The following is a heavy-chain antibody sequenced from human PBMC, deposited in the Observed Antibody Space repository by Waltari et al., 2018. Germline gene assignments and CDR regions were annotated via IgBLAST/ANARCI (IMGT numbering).Heavy chain of an antibody. CDR1: GYTFTSYD. D-gene: IGHD2-15*01. V-gene: IGHV1-8*01. J-gene: IGHJ6*02. CDR2: MNPNSGNT. CDR3: ARADCSGGSDCYYYYYGMDV. Sequence: QVQLVQSGAEVKKPGASVKVSCKASGYTFTSYDINWVRQATGQGLEWMGWMNPNSGNTGYAQKFQGRVTMTRNTSISTAYMELSSLRSEDTAVYYCARADCSGGSDCYYYYYGMDVWGQGTTVTVSS.